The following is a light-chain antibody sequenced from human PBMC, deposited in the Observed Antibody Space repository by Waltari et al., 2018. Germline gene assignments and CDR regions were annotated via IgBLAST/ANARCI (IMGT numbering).Light chain of an antibody. CDR1: QRISRY. Sequence: EILLTQTPGPLSLSPGAKAPLACRARQRISRYLAWDPHKPGQAPRLLIYDASSRATGIPDRFSGSGAGTDLGLTISRLEPEDFAVYYCQKYGSLPATFGQGTKVEI. V-gene: IGKV3-20*01. CDR3: QKYGSLPAT. CDR2: DAS. J-gene: IGKJ1*01.